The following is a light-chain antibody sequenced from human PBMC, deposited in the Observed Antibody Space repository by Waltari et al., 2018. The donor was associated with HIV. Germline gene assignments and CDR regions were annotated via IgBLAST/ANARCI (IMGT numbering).Light chain of an antibody. J-gene: IGKJ1*01. Sequence: DIVMTQSPDSLAVSLGERAPIKRTSSQSVLYSSNNKNYLAWYQQKPGQPPKLLIYWASTRESGVPDRFSGSGSGKDFTLTISSLQAEDVAVYYCQQYYSSPPTFGQGTKVEIK. CDR2: WAS. CDR1: QSVLYSSNNKNY. V-gene: IGKV4-1*01. CDR3: QQYYSSPPT.